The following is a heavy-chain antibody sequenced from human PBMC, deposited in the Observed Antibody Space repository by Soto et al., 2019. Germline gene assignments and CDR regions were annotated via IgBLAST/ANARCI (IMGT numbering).Heavy chain of an antibody. J-gene: IGHJ4*02. CDR3: AKTLPWSGYSYGFSDY. CDR1: GFTFSSYS. V-gene: IGHV3-48*02. Sequence: EVQLVESGGGLVQPGGSLRLSCAASGFTFSSYSMNWVRQAPGKGLEWVSYISSSSSTIYYADSVKGRFTISRDNGKNSLYLQMNSLRDEDTAVYYCAKTLPWSGYSYGFSDYWGQGTLVTVSS. D-gene: IGHD5-18*01. CDR2: ISSSSSTI.